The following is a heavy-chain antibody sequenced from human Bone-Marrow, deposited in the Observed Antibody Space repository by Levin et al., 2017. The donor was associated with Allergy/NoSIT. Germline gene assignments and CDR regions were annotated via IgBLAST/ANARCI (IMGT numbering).Heavy chain of an antibody. Sequence: LAGGSLRLSCRGSGFMFNNYWMAWVRQAPGKGLQLVANIKQDANEKYYLDSVMGRFIISRVNSDNTLYLQMNSLRADDTAIYYCVRGGSSWTYPLDRWGQGALVTVSS. V-gene: IGHV3-7*04. CDR3: VRGGSSWTYPLDR. D-gene: IGHD6-13*01. CDR2: IKQDANEK. J-gene: IGHJ4*02. CDR1: GFMFNNYW.